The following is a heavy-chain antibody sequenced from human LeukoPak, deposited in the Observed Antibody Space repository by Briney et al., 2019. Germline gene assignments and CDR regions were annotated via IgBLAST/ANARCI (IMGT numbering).Heavy chain of an antibody. D-gene: IGHD2-8*01. J-gene: IGHJ4*02. Sequence: PSETLSLTCAVYGGSFNTYYWTWIRQSPDKGLEWIGEVNHDGDTNFNPPLRSRVAMSVDASKNLFSLNLRSVTAADTAVYFCARGPVALPNDRLSLFFDFWGQGNLVTVSS. CDR3: ARGPVALPNDRLSLFFDF. V-gene: IGHV4-34*01. CDR2: VNHDGDT. CDR1: GGSFNTYY.